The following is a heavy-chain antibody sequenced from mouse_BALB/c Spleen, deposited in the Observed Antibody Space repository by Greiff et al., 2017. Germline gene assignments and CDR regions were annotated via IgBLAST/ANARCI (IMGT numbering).Heavy chain of an antibody. CDR1: GYTFTSYW. CDR3: ARRDYDVLDY. J-gene: IGHJ2*01. Sequence: QVQLKQPGAELVKPGAPVKLSCKASGYTFTSYWMNWVKQRPGRGLEWIGRIDPSDSETHYNQKFKDKATLTVDKSSSTAYIQLSSLTSEDSAVYYCARRDYDVLDYWGQGTTLTVSS. CDR2: IDPSDSET. D-gene: IGHD2-4*01. V-gene: IGHV1-69*02.